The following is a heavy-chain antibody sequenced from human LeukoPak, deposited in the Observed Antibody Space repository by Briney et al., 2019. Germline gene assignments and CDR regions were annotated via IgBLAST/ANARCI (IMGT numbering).Heavy chain of an antibody. V-gene: IGHV3-7*01. CDR1: GFIFSSYW. Sequence: GGSLRLSCAASGFIFSSYWMTWVRQAPGKGPEWVANIKLDGSEKYYVDSVKGRFTISRDNAKNSLYLQMNSLRVEDTAVYYCARDAFSRISIFGVVSDAFDIWGQGTMVTVSS. CDR2: IKLDGSEK. CDR3: ARDAFSRISIFGVVSDAFDI. D-gene: IGHD3-3*01. J-gene: IGHJ3*02.